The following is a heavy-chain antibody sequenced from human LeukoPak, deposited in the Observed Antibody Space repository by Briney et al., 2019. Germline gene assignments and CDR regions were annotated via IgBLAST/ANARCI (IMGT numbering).Heavy chain of an antibody. J-gene: IGHJ6*02. CDR3: AKSGGGLSTNYYYYGMDV. D-gene: IGHD2-15*01. V-gene: IGHV3-30*02. CDR1: GFTFSSYG. CDR2: IWYDGSNK. Sequence: SGGSLRLSRAASGFTFSSYGMHWVRQAPGKGLEWVAVIWYDGSNKYYADSVKGRFTISRDNSKNTLYLQMNSLRAEDTAVYYCAKSGGGLSTNYYYYGMDVWGQGTTVTVSS.